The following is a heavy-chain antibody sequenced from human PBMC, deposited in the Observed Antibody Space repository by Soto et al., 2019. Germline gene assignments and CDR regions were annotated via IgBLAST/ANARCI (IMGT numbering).Heavy chain of an antibody. D-gene: IGHD3-22*01. J-gene: IGHJ4*02. CDR3: AKGRHSSGYYYVPY. CDR2: ISDAAGSA. CDR1: GFAFSSYA. V-gene: IGHV3-23*01. Sequence: PGGSLRLSCVASGFAFSSYAMSWVRQVPGKGLEWVSTISDAAGSAYYVDSVKGRFTISRDNSKKTLYLHMNSLRAEDTAVYYCAKGRHSSGYYYVPYWGQGTLVTVSS.